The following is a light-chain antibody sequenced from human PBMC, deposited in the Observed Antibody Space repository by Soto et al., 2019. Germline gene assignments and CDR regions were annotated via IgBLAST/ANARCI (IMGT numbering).Light chain of an antibody. J-gene: IGKJ1*01. CDR1: QSVSSNY. CDR3: QQYDTSPWT. CDR2: GTS. Sequence: EIVLTQSPGTLSLSPGERATLSCRASQSVSSNYLAWYQQKPGQAPRLLIYGTSSRATGIPDRFSGSGSATDFTLTISRLEPEDFAVYYCQQYDTSPWTFGQGTRWIS. V-gene: IGKV3-20*01.